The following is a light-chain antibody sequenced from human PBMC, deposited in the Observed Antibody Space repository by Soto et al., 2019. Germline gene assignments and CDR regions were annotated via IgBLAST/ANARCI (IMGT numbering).Light chain of an antibody. V-gene: IGKV1-27*01. CDR2: SAS. CDR1: QDISVY. Sequence: DIQMTQSPSSLSAYVGDRVTITCRASQDISVYLAWYQQKPGKVPKLLIYSASTLQSGVPSRFSGSGSGTEFTLTISSLQPEDVATYYCQKFNTAPLTFGQGTRLQIK. CDR3: QKFNTAPLT. J-gene: IGKJ5*01.